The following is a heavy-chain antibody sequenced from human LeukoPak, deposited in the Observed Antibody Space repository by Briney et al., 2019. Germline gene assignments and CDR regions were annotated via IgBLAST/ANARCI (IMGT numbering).Heavy chain of an antibody. V-gene: IGHV3-30*02. D-gene: IGHD3-22*01. CDR2: IRYDGSNK. Sequence: GGSLRLSCAASGFTFSSYSMNWVRQAPGKGLEWVAFIRYDGSNKYYADSVKGRFTISRDNSKDTLYLQMNSLRVEDTAVYYCATLPYYYDSSGSYYFDYWGQGTLVTVSS. CDR1: GFTFSSYS. J-gene: IGHJ4*02. CDR3: ATLPYYYDSSGSYYFDY.